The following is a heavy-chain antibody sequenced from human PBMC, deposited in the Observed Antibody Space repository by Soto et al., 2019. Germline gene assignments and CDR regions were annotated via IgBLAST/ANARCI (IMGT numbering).Heavy chain of an antibody. J-gene: IGHJ3*01. CDR3: ARDPMMFSDFLTGPDDFAV. D-gene: IGHD3-9*01. CDR2: IYYSGST. Sequence: QVQLQGSGPGLVKPSQTLSLTCTVSGGSINSGAYYWTWIRQRPGKGLEWIGCIYYSGSTHYSPSLKSRLIMALHTSKNQFSLKLTSVTAADTAVYYCARDPMMFSDFLTGPDDFAVWGQGTMVTVSS. CDR1: GGSINSGAYY. V-gene: IGHV4-31*03.